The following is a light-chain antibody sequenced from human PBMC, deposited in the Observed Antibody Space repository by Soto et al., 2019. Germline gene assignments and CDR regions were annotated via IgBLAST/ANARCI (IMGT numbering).Light chain of an antibody. CDR2: DVS. V-gene: IGLV2-14*03. Sequence: YVRTQPASVTGYPGQSFTISCTGTSSDVGAYHSVSWYQQHPGKAPKLIIFDVSNRPSGVSNRFSGSKSGNTASLTISGLQAEDEADYYCGSFTDTGTVMFGGGTKVTVL. CDR1: SSDVGAYHS. CDR3: GSFTDTGTVM. J-gene: IGLJ3*02.